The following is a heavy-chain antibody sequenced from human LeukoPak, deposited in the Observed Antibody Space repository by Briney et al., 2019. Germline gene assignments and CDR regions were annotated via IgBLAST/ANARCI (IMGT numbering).Heavy chain of an antibody. CDR1: GFTFSSYG. J-gene: IGHJ6*03. CDR3: AKSAIVVVIYYYMDV. CDR2: IRYDGSNK. V-gene: IGHV3-30*02. D-gene: IGHD2-21*01. Sequence: GGSLRLSCAASGFTFSSYGMHWVRQAPGKGLEWVAFIRYDGSNKYYADSVKGRFTISRDNSKNTLYLQMNSLRAEDTAVYYCAKSAIVVVIYYYMDVWGKGTTVTVSS.